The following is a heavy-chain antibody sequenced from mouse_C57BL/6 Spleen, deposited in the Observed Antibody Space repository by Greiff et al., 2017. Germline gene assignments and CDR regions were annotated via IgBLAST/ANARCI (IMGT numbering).Heavy chain of an antibody. V-gene: IGHV1-56*01. CDR1: GYTFTSHW. CDR3: ARSYGSSDYYAMDY. J-gene: IGHJ4*01. Sequence: VKLQQSGPELVRPGASVKISCKAPGYTFTSHWMQWVRQRPGQGLEWIGEIFPGSGSTYYNEKFKGKATLTVDTSSSTAYMQLSSLTSEDSAVYFCARSYGSSDYYAMDYWGQGTSVTVSS. D-gene: IGHD1-1*01. CDR2: IFPGSGST.